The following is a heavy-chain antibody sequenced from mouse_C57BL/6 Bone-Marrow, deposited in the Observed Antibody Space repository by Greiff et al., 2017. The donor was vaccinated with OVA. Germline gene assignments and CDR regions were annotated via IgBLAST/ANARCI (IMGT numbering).Heavy chain of an antibody. J-gene: IGHJ3*01. D-gene: IGHD1-1*01. CDR2: FYPGSGST. Sequence: QVQLKQSGAELVKPGASVKLSCKASGYTFTEYSIHWVKQRPGQGLEWIGWFYPGSGSTKYNEKFKDKATLTADKSSSTVYMELSRLTSEDSAVYFSAGDEGAYYGSSYPAWFAYWGPGTLVTVSA. V-gene: IGHV1-62-2*01. CDR3: AGDEGAYYGSSYPAWFAY. CDR1: GYTFTEYS.